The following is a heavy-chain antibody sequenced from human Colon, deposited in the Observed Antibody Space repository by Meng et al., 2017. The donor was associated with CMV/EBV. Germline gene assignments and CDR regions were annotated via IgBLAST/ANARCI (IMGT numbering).Heavy chain of an antibody. CDR3: ARGRALGQG. CDR1: GFTVSTNY. D-gene: IGHD3-10*01. CDR2: ISSYSSYI. J-gene: IGHJ4*02. V-gene: IGHV3-21*01. Sequence: GGSLRLSCAASGFTVSTNYMIWVRQAPGKGLEWVSSISSYSSYIYYTDSVKGRFTISRDNANNSLYLQMNSLRVEDTAVYYCARGRALGQGWGQGTLVTVSS.